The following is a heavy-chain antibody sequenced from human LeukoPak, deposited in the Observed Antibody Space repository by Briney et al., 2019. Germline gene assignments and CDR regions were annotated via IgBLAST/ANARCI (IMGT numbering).Heavy chain of an antibody. D-gene: IGHD5-12*01. CDR1: GFTFSDHA. V-gene: IGHV3-64*02. J-gene: IGHJ4*02. CDR2: ISKNGSRT. Sequence: PGGSLRLSCATSGFTFSDHALHWVRQAPGKGLQYVSAISKNGSRTFYADSVKDRFTISRDKSTNALYLQMASLRVEDMGVYYCVRDSFYTGYDRGFGYWGQGTLVTVSS. CDR3: VRDSFYTGYDRGFGY.